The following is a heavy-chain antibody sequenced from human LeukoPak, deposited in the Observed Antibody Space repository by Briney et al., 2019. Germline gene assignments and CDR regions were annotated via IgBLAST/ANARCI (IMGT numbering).Heavy chain of an antibody. V-gene: IGHV4-39*01. CDR2: IYYSGNT. CDR1: GDSIRTSSYY. Sequence: PSETLSLTCTVSGDSIRTSSYYWGWIRQPPGKGLEWIGSIYYSGNTYYNPSLKSRVAISMDTSKNQFCLKLTSVTAADTAVYYCARQFYHDSSGADYWGQGALVTVSS. D-gene: IGHD3-22*01. J-gene: IGHJ4*02. CDR3: ARQFYHDSSGADY.